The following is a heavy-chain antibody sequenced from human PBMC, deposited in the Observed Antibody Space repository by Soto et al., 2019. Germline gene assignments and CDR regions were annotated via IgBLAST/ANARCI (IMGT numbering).Heavy chain of an antibody. V-gene: IGHV4-30-2*01. J-gene: IGHJ5*02. D-gene: IGHD2-21*02. CDR2: IYPSGST. CDR1: GGSIGGFGYS. CDR3: ARALVTHNWFDP. Sequence: ASETLSLTCAVSGGSIGGFGYSWSWVRQPPGKGLEWIGYIYPSGSTYYNPSLKTRVTISIDRSRNQFSLKLSSVTAADTAVYYCARALVTHNWFDPWGQGTLVTVSS.